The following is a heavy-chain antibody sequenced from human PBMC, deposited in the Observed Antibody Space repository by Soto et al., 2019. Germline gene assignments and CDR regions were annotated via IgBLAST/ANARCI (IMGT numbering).Heavy chain of an antibody. J-gene: IGHJ4*02. D-gene: IGHD3-9*01. Sequence: ASVKVSCKASGYTFTSYGISWVRQAPGQGLEWMGWISAYNGNTNYAQKLQGRVTMTTDTSASTAYMELRSLRSDDTAVYYCARVPLLTGYYPLYYWGQGTLVTSPQ. V-gene: IGHV1-18*01. CDR3: ARVPLLTGYYPLYY. CDR1: GYTFTSYG. CDR2: ISAYNGNT.